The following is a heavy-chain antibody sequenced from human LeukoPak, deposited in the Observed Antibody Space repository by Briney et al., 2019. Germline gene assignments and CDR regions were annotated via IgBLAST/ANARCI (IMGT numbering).Heavy chain of an antibody. CDR3: ARNSALYSNSFYYFDY. Sequence: SETLSLTCTVSGYSISSGYYWGWIRQPPGKGLEWIGSIHHTGSTYYNPSLKSRVTISVDTSKNQFSLKLSSVTAADTAVYYCARNSALYSNSFYYFDYWGQGTLVTVSS. D-gene: IGHD6-13*01. V-gene: IGHV4-38-2*02. CDR1: GYSISSGYY. CDR2: IHHTGST. J-gene: IGHJ4*02.